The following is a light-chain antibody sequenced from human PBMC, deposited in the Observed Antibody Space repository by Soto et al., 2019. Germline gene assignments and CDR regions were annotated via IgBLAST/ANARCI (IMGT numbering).Light chain of an antibody. Sequence: DIQMTQSPSTLSASVGDRVTITCRASQSISTWLAWYQQKPGKAPKLLIYKASSLESGVPSRFSGSGSGTKFTLTNSSLQPDDFATYYCQQYNSYWTFGQGTKVEIK. CDR3: QQYNSYWT. CDR2: KAS. CDR1: QSISTW. J-gene: IGKJ1*01. V-gene: IGKV1-5*03.